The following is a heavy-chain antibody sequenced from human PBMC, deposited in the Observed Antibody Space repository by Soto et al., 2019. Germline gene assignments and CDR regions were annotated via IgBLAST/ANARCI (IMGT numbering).Heavy chain of an antibody. CDR3: ARLGYCSGGSCYPPIAYYYYYYMDV. J-gene: IGHJ6*03. Sequence: SETLSLTCTVSGGSISSYYWSWIRQPPGKGLEWIGYIYYSGSTNYNPSLKSRVTISVDTSKNQFSLKLSSVTAADTAVYYCARLGYCSGGSCYPPIAYYYYYYMDVWGKGTTVTVSS. D-gene: IGHD2-15*01. CDR2: IYYSGST. V-gene: IGHV4-59*08. CDR1: GGSISSYY.